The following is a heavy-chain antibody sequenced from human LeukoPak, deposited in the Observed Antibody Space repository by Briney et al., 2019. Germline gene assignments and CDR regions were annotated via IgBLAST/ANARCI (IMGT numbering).Heavy chain of an antibody. V-gene: IGHV4-34*01. Sequence: SETLSLTCAVYGGSFSGYYWSWIRQPPGKGLEWIGEINHSGSTNYNPSLKSRVTISVDTSKNQFSLKLSSVTAADTAVYYCARVFFGRPFDYWGQGTLVTVSS. D-gene: IGHD3-10*01. CDR2: INHSGST. J-gene: IGHJ4*02. CDR1: GGSFSGYY. CDR3: ARVFFGRPFDY.